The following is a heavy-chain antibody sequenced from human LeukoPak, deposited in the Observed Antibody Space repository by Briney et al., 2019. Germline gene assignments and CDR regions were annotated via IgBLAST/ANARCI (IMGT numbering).Heavy chain of an antibody. J-gene: IGHJ4*01. Sequence: SVKVSCKASGGTFSSYAISWVRQAPGQGLEWMGRIIPIFGTANYAQKFQGRVTITTDESTSTAYMELSSLRSEDTAVYYCARGWELLSYFDYWGHGTLLTVSS. CDR2: IIPIFGTA. D-gene: IGHD1-26*01. CDR3: ARGWELLSYFDY. CDR1: GGTFSSYA. V-gene: IGHV1-69*05.